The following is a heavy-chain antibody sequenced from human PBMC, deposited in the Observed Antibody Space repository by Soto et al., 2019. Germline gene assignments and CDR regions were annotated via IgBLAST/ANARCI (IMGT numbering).Heavy chain of an antibody. CDR2: ISAYNGNT. V-gene: IGHV1-18*04. CDR1: GYTFTSYG. D-gene: IGHD3-3*01. CDR3: ARDLMAIFGVVTPYYYYYGMDV. J-gene: IGHJ6*02. Sequence: GASVKVSCKASGYTFTSYGISWVRQAPGQGLEWMGWISAYNGNTNYAQKLQGRVTMTTDTSTSTAYMELRSLRSDDTAVYYCARDLMAIFGVVTPYYYYYGMDVWGQGXTVTVYS.